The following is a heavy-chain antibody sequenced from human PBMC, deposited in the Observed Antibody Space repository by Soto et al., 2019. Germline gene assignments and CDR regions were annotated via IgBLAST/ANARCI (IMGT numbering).Heavy chain of an antibody. CDR1: GFTFSSYG. D-gene: IGHD3-10*01. V-gene: IGHV3-33*01. Sequence: PGGSLRLSCAASGFTFSSYGMHWVRQAPGKGLEWVAVIWYDGSNEYYADSVKGRFTISRDNSKNTLYLQMNSLRAEDTAVYYCARDRITMVRGVIAGMDVWGQGTTVTV. CDR2: IWYDGSNE. CDR3: ARDRITMVRGVIAGMDV. J-gene: IGHJ6*02.